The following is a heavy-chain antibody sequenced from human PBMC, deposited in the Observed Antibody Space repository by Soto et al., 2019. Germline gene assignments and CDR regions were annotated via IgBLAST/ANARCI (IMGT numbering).Heavy chain of an antibody. Sequence: PGGSLRLSCAASGFTFSSYAMYWVRQAPGKGLEWVSGITGNGGSTYYADSVRGRFTISRDNSKSTQHLEMSSLRVEDTAVYYCARRDYLDYWGQGTLVTVSS. CDR3: ARRDYLDY. CDR2: ITGNGGST. J-gene: IGHJ4*02. CDR1: GFTFSSYA. V-gene: IGHV3-23*01.